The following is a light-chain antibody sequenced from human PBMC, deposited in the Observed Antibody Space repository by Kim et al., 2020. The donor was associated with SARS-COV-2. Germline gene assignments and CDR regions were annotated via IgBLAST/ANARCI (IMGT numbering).Light chain of an antibody. CDR3: HAWGNSTDVV. J-gene: IGLJ2*01. CDR2: QDS. V-gene: IGLV3-1*01. Sequence: VSPGQTDAITSSCDKVVEKYACWEQQQTGQSPVVVIFQDSKRPSGIPARFLGSYSGNTATLPISGTRAMEEADDYCHAWGNSTDVVFGGGTQLTVL. CDR1: KVVEKY.